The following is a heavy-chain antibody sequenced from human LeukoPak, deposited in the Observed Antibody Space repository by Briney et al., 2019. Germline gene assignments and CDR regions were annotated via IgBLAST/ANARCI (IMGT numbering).Heavy chain of an antibody. CDR1: GYTFTSYG. CDR3: ARDNPRLGYCSGGSCYLELDY. D-gene: IGHD2-15*01. Sequence: TSVKVSCKASGYTFTSYGISWVRQAPGQGLEWMGWISAYNGNTNYAQKLQGRVTMTTDTSTSTAYMELRSLRSDDTAVYYCARDNPRLGYCSGGSCYLELDYWGQGTLVTVSS. J-gene: IGHJ4*02. V-gene: IGHV1-18*01. CDR2: ISAYNGNT.